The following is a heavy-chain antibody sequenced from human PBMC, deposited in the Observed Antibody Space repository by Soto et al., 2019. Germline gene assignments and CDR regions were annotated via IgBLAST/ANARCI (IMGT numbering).Heavy chain of an antibody. Sequence: SETLSLTCTVSGGSISSYFWSWIRQPPGKGLEWIGYFYYSGSTNYNPSLKSRVTISVDTSKNQFSLKLSSVTAADTAVYYCARHPPSSVYYGAGGYFDYWGQGTLVTVSS. CDR2: FYYSGST. CDR3: ARHPPSSVYYGAGGYFDY. D-gene: IGHD3-10*01. V-gene: IGHV4-59*08. CDR1: GGSISSYF. J-gene: IGHJ4*02.